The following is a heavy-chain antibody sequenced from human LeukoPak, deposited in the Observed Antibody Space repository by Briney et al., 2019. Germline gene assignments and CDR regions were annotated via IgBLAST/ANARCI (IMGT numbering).Heavy chain of an antibody. CDR3: AKSVAIYFYYGLDV. J-gene: IGHJ6*02. CDR1: GVPLCSYA. Sequence: GGALGLSCVAPGVPLCSYALSWVRPPPGEGLEWGSAISGSGGSTYYADSVKGRFTISRDNSKNTLFLQMNSLRAEDTAPYYCAKSVAIYFYYGLDVWGQGTTVTVSS. D-gene: IGHD3-3*01. V-gene: IGHV3-23*01. CDR2: ISGSGGST.